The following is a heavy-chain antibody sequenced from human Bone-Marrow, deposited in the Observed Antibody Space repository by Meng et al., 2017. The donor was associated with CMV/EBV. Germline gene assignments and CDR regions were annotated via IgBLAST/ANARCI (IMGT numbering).Heavy chain of an antibody. CDR3: ARDKSGGKSPWYFDL. J-gene: IGHJ2*01. Sequence: GESLKISCAASGFTFSSYWMHWVRQAPGKGLVWVSRINSDGSSTSYADSVKGRFTISRDNAKNTLYLQMNSLRAADTAVYYCARDKSGGKSPWYFDLWGRGTLVTVSS. D-gene: IGHD2-15*01. CDR2: INSDGSST. V-gene: IGHV3-74*01. CDR1: GFTFSSYW.